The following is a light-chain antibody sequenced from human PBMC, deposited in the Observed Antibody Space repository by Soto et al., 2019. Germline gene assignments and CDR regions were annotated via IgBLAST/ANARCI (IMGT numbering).Light chain of an antibody. CDR2: KAS. V-gene: IGKV1-5*03. CDR1: QSISTW. J-gene: IGKJ1*01. Sequence: DIQMTQSPSTLSASVGDTVTITCRASQSISTWLAWYQHKPGKAPKLLIYKASSLATGVPSRFSGSGSGTEFTLTIGGLQPDDFAAYDCHVYNRYWTFGQGTKVEIK. CDR3: HVYNRYWT.